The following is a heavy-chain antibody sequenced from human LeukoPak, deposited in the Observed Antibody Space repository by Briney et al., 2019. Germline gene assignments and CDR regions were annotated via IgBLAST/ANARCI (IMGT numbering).Heavy chain of an antibody. CDR2: IIPIFGTT. CDR3: ARQAASYWYFDL. Sequence: GASVKVSCKASGDTFSNQAINWVRQAPGQGLEWMGGIIPIFGTTTYAQKFQGRITMTADEVSSTVYMELNSLRSEDTAVYYCARQAASYWYFDLWGRGTLVTVSS. V-gene: IGHV1-69*13. D-gene: IGHD6-25*01. CDR1: GDTFSNQA. J-gene: IGHJ2*01.